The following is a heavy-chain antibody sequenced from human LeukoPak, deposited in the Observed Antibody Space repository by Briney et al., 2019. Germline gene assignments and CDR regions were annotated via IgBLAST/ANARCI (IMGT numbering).Heavy chain of an antibody. CDR1: GFTFSDYY. V-gene: IGHV3-11*01. D-gene: IGHD3-10*01. J-gene: IGHJ5*02. CDR3: AREESTEFGELFPP. Sequence: GGSLRLSCAASGFTFSDYYMSWIRQAPGKGLEWVSYISSSGSTIYYADSVKGRFTISRDNAKNSLYLQMNSLRAEDTAVYYCAREESTEFGELFPPWGQGTLVTASS. CDR2: ISSSGSTI.